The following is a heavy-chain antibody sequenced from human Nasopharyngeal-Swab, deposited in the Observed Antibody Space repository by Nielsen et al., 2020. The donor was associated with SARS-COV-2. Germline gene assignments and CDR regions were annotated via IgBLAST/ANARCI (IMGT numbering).Heavy chain of an antibody. V-gene: IGHV4-39*01. D-gene: IGHD3-16*01. Sequence: WIRQPPGKGLEWIGSIYYSGSTYYNPSLKSRVTISVDTSKNQFSLKLSSVTAADTAVYYYARRVARAPRHEGDYYYGMDVWGQGTTVTRLL. CDR2: IYYSGST. J-gene: IGHJ6*02. CDR3: ARRVARAPRHEGDYYYGMDV.